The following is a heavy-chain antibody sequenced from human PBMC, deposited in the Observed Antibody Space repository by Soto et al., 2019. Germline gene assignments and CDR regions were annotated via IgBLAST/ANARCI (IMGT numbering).Heavy chain of an antibody. Sequence: SVKVSCKASGYTFTSYDINWVRQATGQGLEWMGGIIPIFGTANYAQKFQGRVTITADESTSTAYMELSSLRSEDTAVYYCARQKVGELRFLEWSYGMDVWGQGTTVTVSS. J-gene: IGHJ6*02. CDR1: GYTFTSYD. CDR3: ARQKVGELRFLEWSYGMDV. V-gene: IGHV1-69*13. CDR2: IIPIFGTA. D-gene: IGHD3-3*01.